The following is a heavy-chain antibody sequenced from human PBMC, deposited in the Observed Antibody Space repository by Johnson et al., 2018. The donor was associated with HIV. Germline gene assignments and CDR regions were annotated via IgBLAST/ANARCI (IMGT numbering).Heavy chain of an antibody. CDR1: GFTFSDYA. CDR2: IAYDLSNE. D-gene: IGHD6-19*01. Sequence: HVQLVESGGGVVQPGRSLRLSCVASGFTFSDYAMHWVRQAPGKGLEWVAVIAYDLSNEFYADSVKGRFTISRDNSKNTLYLQMNSLRAEDTAVYYCARGIAVSNWVDIWGQGTMVTVSS. CDR3: ARGIAVSNWVDI. J-gene: IGHJ3*02. V-gene: IGHV3-30*04.